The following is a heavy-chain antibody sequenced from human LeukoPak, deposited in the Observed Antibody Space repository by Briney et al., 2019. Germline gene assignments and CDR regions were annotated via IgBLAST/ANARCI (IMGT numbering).Heavy chain of an antibody. CDR2: ISSSSSYI. J-gene: IGHJ4*02. Sequence: TGGSLRLSCAASGFTFSSYSMNWVRQAPGKRLEWVSSISSSSSYIYYADSVKGRFTISRDNAKNSLYLQMNSLRAEDTAVYYCARGVSLYYYDSSGNYPLDYWGQGTLVTVSS. D-gene: IGHD3-22*01. CDR3: ARGVSLYYYDSSGNYPLDY. CDR1: GFTFSSYS. V-gene: IGHV3-21*01.